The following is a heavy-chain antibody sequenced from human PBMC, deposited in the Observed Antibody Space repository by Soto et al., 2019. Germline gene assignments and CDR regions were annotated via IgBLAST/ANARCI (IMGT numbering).Heavy chain of an antibody. CDR2: ISGGSGDST. CDR1: GFTFSNYA. CDR3: AKNQPSWATRAAFDY. V-gene: IGHV3-23*01. D-gene: IGHD2-2*01. Sequence: GGSLRLSCAASGFTFSNYAINWVRQAPGKGLEWVSGISGGSGDSTFYADSVKGRFTISRDNSKNTLHLQMNSLRTEDTAVYYCAKNQPSWATRAAFDYWGQGTLVTVSS. J-gene: IGHJ4*02.